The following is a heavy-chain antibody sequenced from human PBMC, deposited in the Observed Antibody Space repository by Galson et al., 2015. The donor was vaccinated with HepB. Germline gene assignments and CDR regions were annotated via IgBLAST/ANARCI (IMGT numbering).Heavy chain of an antibody. J-gene: IGHJ4*02. Sequence: SLRLSCAASGFTFSRYGMHWVRQAPGKGLEWVAVIWYDGNNKNYADSVKGRFTISRDNSKNTLYLQMNSLRAEDTAVYYCARVKKVGSGTYRGPFDYWGQGTLVTVSS. CDR3: ARVKKVGSGTYRGPFDY. CDR1: GFTFSRYG. CDR2: IWYDGNNK. V-gene: IGHV3-33*01. D-gene: IGHD3-10*01.